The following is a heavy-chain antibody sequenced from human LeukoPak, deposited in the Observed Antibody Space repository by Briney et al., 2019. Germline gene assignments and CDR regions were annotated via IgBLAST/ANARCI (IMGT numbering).Heavy chain of an antibody. J-gene: IGHJ4*02. Sequence: PGGSLRLSCAASGFTFSSYEMNWVRQAPGKGLEWVSYISSSGSTIYYADSVKGRFTISRDSAKNSLYLQMNSLRAEDTAVYYCASLSSSWSDYWGQGTLVTVSS. CDR1: GFTFSSYE. V-gene: IGHV3-48*03. CDR2: ISSSGSTI. CDR3: ASLSSSWSDY. D-gene: IGHD6-13*01.